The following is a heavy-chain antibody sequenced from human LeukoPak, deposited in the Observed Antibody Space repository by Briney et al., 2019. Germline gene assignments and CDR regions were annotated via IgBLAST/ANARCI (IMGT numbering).Heavy chain of an antibody. CDR3: ARALLGTAAAVTLYYFDY. CDR2: ISYDGSNK. Sequence: GGSLILSCSASGFTFSSYAMHWVRQAPAKGLEWVAVISYDGSNKYYADYVKGRFTISRDNSKNTLYLQMNSLRAEDTAVYYCARALLGTAAAVTLYYFDYWGQGTLVTVSS. D-gene: IGHD6-13*01. J-gene: IGHJ4*02. CDR1: GFTFSSYA. V-gene: IGHV3-30-3*01.